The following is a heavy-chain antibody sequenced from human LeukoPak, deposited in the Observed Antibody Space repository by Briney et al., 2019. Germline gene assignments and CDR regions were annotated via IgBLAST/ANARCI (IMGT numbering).Heavy chain of an antibody. CDR2: ISAYNGNT. CDR3: ALQGTGYCSSTSCQRWHAFDI. J-gene: IGHJ3*02. CDR1: GYTFTSYG. D-gene: IGHD2-2*01. V-gene: IGHV1-18*01. Sequence: ASVKVSCKASGYTFTSYGISWVRQAPGQGLEWMGWISAYNGNTNYAQKLQGRVTMTTDTSTSTAYMELRSLRSDDTAVYYCALQGTGYCSSTSCQRWHAFDIWGQGTMVTVSS.